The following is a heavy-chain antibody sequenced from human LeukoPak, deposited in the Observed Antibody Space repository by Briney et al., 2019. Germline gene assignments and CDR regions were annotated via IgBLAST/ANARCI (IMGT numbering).Heavy chain of an antibody. CDR2: ISGEPDGDPE. J-gene: IGHJ4*02. CDR3: TVDIV. CDR1: GLSLKNVR. Sequence: GGSLRLSCAASGLSLKNVRINWVCQAPGKGLEWIGHISGEPDGDPEEYAAPVKGRFIISRDDGKDTFYLQLTNLKIEDTAVYYCTVDIVWGQGTLVIVSS. D-gene: IGHD2-15*01. V-gene: IGHV3-15*01.